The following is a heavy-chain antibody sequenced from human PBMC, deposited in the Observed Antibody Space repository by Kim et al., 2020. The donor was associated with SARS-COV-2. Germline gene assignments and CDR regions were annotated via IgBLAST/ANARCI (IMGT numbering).Heavy chain of an antibody. V-gene: IGHV1-3*01. J-gene: IGHJ5*02. Sequence: CSTNFQSRVTISRATSANTTYMELSSLTSKDTAVYYCAREGSGSYNWFDPWGQGTLVTVSS. CDR3: AREGSGSYNWFDP. D-gene: IGHD3-10*01.